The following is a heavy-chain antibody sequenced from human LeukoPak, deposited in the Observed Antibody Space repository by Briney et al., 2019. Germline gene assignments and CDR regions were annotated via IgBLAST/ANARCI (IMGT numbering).Heavy chain of an antibody. V-gene: IGHV3-53*01. D-gene: IGHD2-2*01. J-gene: IGHJ4*02. CDR3: AREGRFQPFDY. CDR1: GFRVGSNY. CDR2: IYTGGTT. Sequence: SGGSLRLSCTASGFRVGSNYMSWVRQAPGKGLEWVSVIYTGGTTHYAESVMGRFTISRDDSHNTVPLHMSGLRAEDTAVYYCAREGRFQPFDYWGQGTLVAVSS.